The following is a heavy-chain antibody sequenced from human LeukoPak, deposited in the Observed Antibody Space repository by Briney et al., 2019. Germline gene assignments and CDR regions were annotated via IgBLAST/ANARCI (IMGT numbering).Heavy chain of an antibody. J-gene: IGHJ4*02. Sequence: GGSLRLSCAASGFTFSSYWMHWVRQAPGKGLVWVSFTNNDASATNYAYSVKGRSTISIDNAKNTLYLQMNSLSAEDTAVYYCARGNAGFDYWGQGTVVTVSS. D-gene: IGHD2-2*01. CDR2: TNNDASAT. CDR3: ARGNAGFDY. CDR1: GFTFSSYW. V-gene: IGHV3-74*01.